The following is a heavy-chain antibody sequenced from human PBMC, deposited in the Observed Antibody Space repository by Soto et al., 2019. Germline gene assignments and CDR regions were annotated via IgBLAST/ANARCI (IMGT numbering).Heavy chain of an antibody. J-gene: IGHJ4*02. CDR1: GFTFSNYE. D-gene: IGHD1-26*01. CDR3: AREARTYTGSIRHLDY. V-gene: IGHV3-48*03. Sequence: GGSLRLSCAASGFTFSNYEMSWVRQAPGKGLEWLSYISGGGSTTQHADPVKGRFTVSRDNAKNSLYLQMNSLRAEDTAVYYCAREARTYTGSIRHLDYWRSGTLVTVSS. CDR2: ISGGGSTT.